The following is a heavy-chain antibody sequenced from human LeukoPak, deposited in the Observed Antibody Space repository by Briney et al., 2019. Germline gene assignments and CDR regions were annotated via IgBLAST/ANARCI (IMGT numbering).Heavy chain of an antibody. Sequence: PGGSLRLSCAASGFTFSRSTMNWVRQAPGKGLEWVSFISTSSSYIYYADSVRGRFTISRDNAKNSLYLQMNSLRAEDTAVYYCARQQWLDGAYYFDYWGQGTLVTVSS. CDR3: ARQQWLDGAYYFDY. CDR2: ISTSSSYI. D-gene: IGHD6-19*01. CDR1: GFTFSRST. V-gene: IGHV3-21*01. J-gene: IGHJ4*02.